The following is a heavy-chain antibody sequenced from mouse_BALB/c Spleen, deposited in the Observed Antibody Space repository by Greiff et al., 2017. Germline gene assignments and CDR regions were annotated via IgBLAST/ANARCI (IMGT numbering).Heavy chain of an antibody. CDR1: GFTFSSYA. CDR3: ARSLNTTATTWFAY. Sequence: EVQRVESGGGLVKPGGSLKLSCAASGFTFSSYAMSWVRQTPEKRLEWVASISSGGSTYYPDSVKGRFTISRDNARNILYLQMSSLRSEDTAMYYGARSLNTTATTWFAYWGQGTLVTVSA. CDR2: ISSGGST. J-gene: IGHJ3*01. V-gene: IGHV5-6-5*01. D-gene: IGHD1-2*01.